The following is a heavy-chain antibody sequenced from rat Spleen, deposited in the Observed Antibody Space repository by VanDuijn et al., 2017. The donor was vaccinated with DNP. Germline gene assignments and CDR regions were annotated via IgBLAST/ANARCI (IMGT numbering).Heavy chain of an antibody. CDR1: GFTFNTYW. Sequence: EVQLVETGGGLVQPGRSLKLSCVASGFTFNTYWMFWVRQAPGKGLEWVASINPDGASTYYLDSVKGRFTISRDNAENTVYLQMNSLRSEDTATYYCPKALQWYAMDAWGQGTSVTVSA. CDR2: INPDGAST. J-gene: IGHJ4*01. V-gene: IGHV5-58*01. CDR3: PKALQWYAMDA. D-gene: IGHD1-1*01.